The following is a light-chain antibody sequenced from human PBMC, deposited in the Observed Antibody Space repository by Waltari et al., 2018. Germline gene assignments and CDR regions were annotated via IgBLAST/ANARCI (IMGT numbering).Light chain of an antibody. J-gene: IGKJ2*03. V-gene: IGKV1-39*01. CDR1: ENVNNY. CDR3: QHGYGTPYS. CDR2: KAS. Sequence: DIQMTQSPSSLSASVGDRVTITCRASENVNNYLNWYQQKPGKAPKLLIYKASTLQSGVPSRFSGSGSGTDYTFTISSLQSEDVATYYCQHGYGTPYSFGRGTKVEIK.